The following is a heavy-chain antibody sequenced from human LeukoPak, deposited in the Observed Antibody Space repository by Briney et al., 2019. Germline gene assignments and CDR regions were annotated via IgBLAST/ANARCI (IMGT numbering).Heavy chain of an antibody. CDR3: AKDFWHLTVASGKEDS. Sequence: GGSLRLSCAASGFTFSSYGMHWVRQAPGKGLEWVAFIRYDGSNKYYADSVKGRFTISRDNSKNTLYLQMNSLRPEDSGVYYCAKDFWHLTVASGKEDSWGQGTLVTVSS. J-gene: IGHJ4*02. V-gene: IGHV3-30*02. CDR1: GFTFSSYG. D-gene: IGHD3-10*01. CDR2: IRYDGSNK.